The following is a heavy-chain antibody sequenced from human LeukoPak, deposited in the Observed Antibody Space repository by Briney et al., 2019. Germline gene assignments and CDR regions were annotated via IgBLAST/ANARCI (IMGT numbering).Heavy chain of an antibody. Sequence: GGALRLPCAASGFTFSCYLMGWGRQAPGQGLEWVAAISYDGSNKYYADSVKGRFTISRDNSKNTLYLQMNSLRAEDTAVYYCADYSSSSYWGQGTLVTVSS. D-gene: IGHD6-6*01. CDR3: ADYSSSSY. CDR1: GFTFSCYL. V-gene: IGHV3-30*04. J-gene: IGHJ4*02. CDR2: ISYDGSNK.